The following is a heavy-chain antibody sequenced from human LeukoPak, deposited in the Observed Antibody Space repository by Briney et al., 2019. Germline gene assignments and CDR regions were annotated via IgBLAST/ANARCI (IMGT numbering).Heavy chain of an antibody. V-gene: IGHV3-20*04. J-gene: IGHJ6*03. CDR2: INWNGGST. CDR3: ARADLYYYYMDV. CDR1: GFTFDDYG. Sequence: GGSLRLSCAASGFTFDDYGMSWVRQAPGKGLEWVPGINWNGGSTGYADSVKGRFTISRDNAKNSLYLQMNSLRAEDTALNYCARADLYYYYMDVWGKGTTVTVSS.